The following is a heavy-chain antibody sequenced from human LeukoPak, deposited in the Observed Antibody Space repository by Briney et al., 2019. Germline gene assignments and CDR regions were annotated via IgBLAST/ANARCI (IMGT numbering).Heavy chain of an antibody. CDR2: IYHSGST. Sequence: NSSETLSLTCAVSGGSISSGGYSWSWIRQPPGKGLEWIGYIYHSGSTYYNPSLKSRVTISVDRSKNQFSLKLSSVTAADTAVYYCARSPIAAAGTPAYNWFDPWGQGTLVTVSS. J-gene: IGHJ5*02. V-gene: IGHV4-30-2*01. CDR1: GGSISSGGYS. D-gene: IGHD6-13*01. CDR3: ARSPIAAAGTPAYNWFDP.